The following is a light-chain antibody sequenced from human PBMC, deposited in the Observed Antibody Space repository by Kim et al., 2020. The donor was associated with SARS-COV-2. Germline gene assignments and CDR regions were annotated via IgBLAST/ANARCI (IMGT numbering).Light chain of an antibody. J-gene: IGLJ1*01. CDR2: VNS. CDR1: GSNIGAGYD. CDR3: QSYDSSLSSWV. Sequence: QRVTISCTGSGSNIGAGYDVHWYQQLPGTAPKLLIYVNSKRPSGVPDRFSGSKSGTSASLAITGLQAEDEADYYCQSYDSSLSSWVFGTGTKVTVL. V-gene: IGLV1-40*01.